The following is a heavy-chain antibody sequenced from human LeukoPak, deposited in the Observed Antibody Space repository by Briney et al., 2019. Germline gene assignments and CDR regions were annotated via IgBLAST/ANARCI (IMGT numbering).Heavy chain of an antibody. CDR3: ASKQKGYCTNCVCSDYYYGIDV. Sequence: SQTLSLTCTVSGGSISSGDYYWSWIRQPPGKGLEWFGYIYYSWSTYYNPSLKSRVTISVDTSKNQFSLKLSSVTAADTAVYYCASKQKGYCTNCVCSDYYYGIDVWGQGTTVTVSS. CDR1: GGSISSGDYY. J-gene: IGHJ6*02. D-gene: IGHD2-8*01. V-gene: IGHV4-30-4*01. CDR2: IYYSWST.